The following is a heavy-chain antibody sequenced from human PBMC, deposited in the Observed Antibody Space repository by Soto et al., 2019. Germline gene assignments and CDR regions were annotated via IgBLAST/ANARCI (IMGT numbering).Heavy chain of an antibody. J-gene: IGHJ5*01. Sequence: SETLSLTCTVSGGSISSGGYYWSWIRQHPGKGLEWIGYIYYSGSTYYNPSLKSRVTISVDTSKNQFSLKLSSVTAADTAMYYCGGYSSGWFGYWGQGTLVTVSS. V-gene: IGHV4-31*03. D-gene: IGHD6-19*01. CDR2: IYYSGST. CDR3: GGYSSGWFGY. CDR1: GGSISSGGYY.